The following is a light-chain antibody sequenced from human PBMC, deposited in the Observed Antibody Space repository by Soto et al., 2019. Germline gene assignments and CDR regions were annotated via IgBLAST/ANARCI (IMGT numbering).Light chain of an antibody. J-gene: IGKJ5*01. V-gene: IGKV4-1*01. CDR3: QQYYSTPIT. CDR1: QTVLDSSNNKDY. Sequence: IVIALSPPSRAVSLGESATISRKSSQTVLDSSNNKDYLTWYQQKPGQPPKLLVYWASTRVSGVPDRCSGSGSGTDFTLTISSLLAEDVAVYYCQQYYSTPITFGQGTRLEIK. CDR2: WAS.